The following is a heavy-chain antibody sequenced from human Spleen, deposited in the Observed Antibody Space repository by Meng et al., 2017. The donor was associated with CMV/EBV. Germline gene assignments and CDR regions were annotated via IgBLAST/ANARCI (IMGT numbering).Heavy chain of an antibody. CDR1: GFTFSSYS. J-gene: IGHJ5*02. Sequence: GGSLRLSCAASGFTFSSYSMNWVRQAPGKGLEWVAFIRYDGSKQHYADSVKGRFTISRDNSKNTLYLQMNSLRVEDTAVYYCVKDTSPYCSGGSCYPGWLDPWGQGNLVTVSS. CDR3: VKDTSPYCSGGSCYPGWLDP. V-gene: IGHV3-30*02. CDR2: IRYDGSKQ. D-gene: IGHD2-15*01.